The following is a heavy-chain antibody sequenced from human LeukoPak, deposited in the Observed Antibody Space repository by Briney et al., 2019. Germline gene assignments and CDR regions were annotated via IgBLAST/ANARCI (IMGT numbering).Heavy chain of an antibody. CDR2: ISYDGSNE. CDR3: ARDGGGGFDP. D-gene: IGHD3-3*01. J-gene: IGHJ5*02. V-gene: IGHV3-30*04. CDR1: GFTFSSYV. Sequence: GGSLRLSCAASGFTFSSYVMHWVRQAPGKGLEWVAIISYDGSNEYYADSVKGRFTISRDNSKNTLYLQMNSLRAEDTAVYYCARDGGGGFDPWGQGTLVTVSS.